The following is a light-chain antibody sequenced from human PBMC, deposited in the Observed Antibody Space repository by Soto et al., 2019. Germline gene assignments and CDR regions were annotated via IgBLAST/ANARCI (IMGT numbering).Light chain of an antibody. CDR2: WAS. J-gene: IGKJ2*01. Sequence: DIVMTQSPDSLAVSLGERVTIHCKSSQSVLYSSNNRNYFAWYQQKPGHPPKLLIYWASTRESGVPDRFSGSGSGTDFTLTISSLQAADVAVYYCQQYYSSPFTFGQGTKLEI. CDR1: QSVLYSSNNRNY. V-gene: IGKV4-1*01. CDR3: QQYYSSPFT.